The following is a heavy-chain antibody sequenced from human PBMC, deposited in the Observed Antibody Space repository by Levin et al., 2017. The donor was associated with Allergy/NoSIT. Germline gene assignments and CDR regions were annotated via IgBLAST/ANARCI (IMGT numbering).Heavy chain of an antibody. J-gene: IGHJ4*02. V-gene: IGHV4-31*03. Sequence: SETLSLTCTVSGGSISSGSHFWSWIRQPPGKGLEWIGYIYHTGNTDYNPSLKSRVALSVDTSKNQFSLTVTSVTAADTAVYYCARIMSSWHPFDSWGQGTLVTVSS. CDR1: GGSISSGSHF. CDR3: ARIMSSWHPFDS. CDR2: IYHTGNT. D-gene: IGHD6-13*01.